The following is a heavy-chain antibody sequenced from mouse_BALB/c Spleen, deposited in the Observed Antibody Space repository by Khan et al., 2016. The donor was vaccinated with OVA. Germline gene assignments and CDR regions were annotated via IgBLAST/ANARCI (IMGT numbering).Heavy chain of an antibody. Sequence: VQLKESGPGLVKPSQSLSLTCTVTGYSITSGYAWNWLRQFPGNKLEWMGYISYSGATSYTPSISSRISITRDTSKNQFFHQLKSVTTEDTATYYCARGNYYGYYFDYWGQGTTLTVSS. J-gene: IGHJ2*01. V-gene: IGHV3-2*02. CDR1: GYSITSGYA. D-gene: IGHD1-1*01. CDR2: ISYSGAT. CDR3: ARGNYYGYYFDY.